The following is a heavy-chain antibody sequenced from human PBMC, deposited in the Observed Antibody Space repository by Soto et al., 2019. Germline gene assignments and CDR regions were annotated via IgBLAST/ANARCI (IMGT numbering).Heavy chain of an antibody. CDR1: GYTFTSYA. D-gene: IGHD3-22*01. CDR2: INAGNGNT. CDR3: ARAGFGDYYASNGPIDY. Sequence: GSSVKVSCKASGYTFTSYAMHWVRQAPGRRLEWMGCINAGNGNTKYSQKFQGRVTITRDTSARTAYMELSSLRSEDTAVYYCARAGFGDYYASNGPIDYGGQGTLVTVPQ. J-gene: IGHJ4*02. V-gene: IGHV1-3*01.